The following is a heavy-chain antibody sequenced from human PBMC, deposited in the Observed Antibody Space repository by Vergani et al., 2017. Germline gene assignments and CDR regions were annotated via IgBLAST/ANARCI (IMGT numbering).Heavy chain of an antibody. CDR1: GFTFSSYS. D-gene: IGHD3-10*01. J-gene: IGHJ4*02. V-gene: IGHV3-21*01. CDR3: ASGKIWFGELGKDY. Sequence: EVQLLESGGGLVQPGGSLRLSCAASGFTFSSYSMNWVRQAPGKGLEWVSSISSSSSYIYYADSVKGRFTISRDNAKNSLYLQMNSLRAEDTAVYYCASGKIWFGELGKDYWGQGTLVTVSS. CDR2: ISSSSSYI.